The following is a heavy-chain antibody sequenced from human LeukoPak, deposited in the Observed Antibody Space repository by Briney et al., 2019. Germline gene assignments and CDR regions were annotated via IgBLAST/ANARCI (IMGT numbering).Heavy chain of an antibody. V-gene: IGHV1-18*01. CDR2: ISAYNGNT. D-gene: IGHD6-13*01. Sequence: ASVKVSCKASGYTFTSYGISWVRQAPGQGLEWIGWISAYNGNTNYAPKLQGRVTMTTDTSTSTAYMELRSRRSDDTAVYYCARDDSRSWSDYYYGMDVWGQGTTVTVSS. CDR1: GYTFTSYG. J-gene: IGHJ6*02. CDR3: ARDDSRSWSDYYYGMDV.